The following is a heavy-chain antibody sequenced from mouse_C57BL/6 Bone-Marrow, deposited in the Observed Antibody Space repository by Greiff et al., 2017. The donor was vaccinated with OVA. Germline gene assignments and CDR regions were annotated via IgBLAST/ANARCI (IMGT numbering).Heavy chain of an antibody. CDR1: GFTFSSYT. CDR3: ARRDGDPYYFDY. Sequence: EVKLVESGGVLVKPGGSLKLSCAASGFTFSSYTMSWVRQTPEKRLEWVATISGGGGNTYYPDSVKGRFTISRDNAKNTLYLQMSSLRSEDTALYYCARRDGDPYYFDYWGQGTTLTVSS. J-gene: IGHJ2*01. D-gene: IGHD3-3*01. CDR2: ISGGGGNT. V-gene: IGHV5-9*01.